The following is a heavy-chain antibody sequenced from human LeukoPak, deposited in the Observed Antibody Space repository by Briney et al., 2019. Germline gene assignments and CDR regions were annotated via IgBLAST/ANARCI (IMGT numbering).Heavy chain of an antibody. CDR2: ISYDGSNK. Sequence: GGSLRLSCAASGFTFSSYGMHWVRQAPGKGLEWVAVISYDGSNKYYADSVKGRFTISRDNSKNTLYLQMNSLRAEDTAVYYCAKDVSGITMVRGAYWGQGTLVTVSS. D-gene: IGHD3-10*01. CDR3: AKDVSGITMVRGAY. J-gene: IGHJ4*02. CDR1: GFTFSSYG. V-gene: IGHV3-30*18.